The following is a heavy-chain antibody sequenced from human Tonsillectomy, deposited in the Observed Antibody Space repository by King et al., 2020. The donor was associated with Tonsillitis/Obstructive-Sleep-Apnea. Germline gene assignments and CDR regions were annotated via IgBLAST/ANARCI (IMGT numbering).Heavy chain of an antibody. J-gene: IGHJ4*02. CDR3: ARHEVDYYDSSGYYYFDY. CDR2: IYYSGST. Sequence: QLQESGPGLVKPSETLSLTCTVSGGSISSSSYYWGWIRQPPGKGLEWIGSIYYSGSTYHNPSLKSRVTISVDTSKNQFSLKLSSVTAADTAVYYCARHEVDYYDSSGYYYFDYWGQGTLVTVSS. V-gene: IGHV4-39*01. D-gene: IGHD3-22*01. CDR1: GGSISSSSYY.